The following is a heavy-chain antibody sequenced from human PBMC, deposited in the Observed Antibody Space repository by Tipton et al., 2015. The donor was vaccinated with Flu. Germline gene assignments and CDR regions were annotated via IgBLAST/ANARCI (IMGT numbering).Heavy chain of an antibody. J-gene: IGHJ4*02. V-gene: IGHV5-51*03. CDR3: VRSSDLLTGYPLPGFDY. CDR2: IYPVDSDT. D-gene: IGHD3-9*01. CDR1: GYSFTSYW. Sequence: QVVQSGAEVKKPGESLKISCKGSGYSFTSYWIGWVRQMPGKGLEWMGIIYPVDSDTRYSPSFQGQVTISADKSISTAYLQWGSLKASDTAMYYCVRSSDLLTGYPLPGFDYWGQGTLVTVST.